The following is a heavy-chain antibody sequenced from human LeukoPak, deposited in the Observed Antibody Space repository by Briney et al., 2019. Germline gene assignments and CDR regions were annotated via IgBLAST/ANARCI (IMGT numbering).Heavy chain of an antibody. CDR1: GGSISSSSYY. CDR2: IYYSGST. V-gene: IGHV4-39*07. CDR3: ASRGALLWFGELSDVDY. J-gene: IGHJ4*02. Sequence: SETLSLTCTVSGGSISSSSYYWGWIRQPPGKGLEWIGSIYYSGSTYYNPSLKSRVTISVDTSKNQFSLKLSSVTAADTAVYYCASRGALLWFGELSDVDYWGQGTLVTVSS. D-gene: IGHD3-10*01.